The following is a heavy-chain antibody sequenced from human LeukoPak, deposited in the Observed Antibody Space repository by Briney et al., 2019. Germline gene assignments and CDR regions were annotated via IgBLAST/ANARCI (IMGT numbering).Heavy chain of an antibody. CDR2: ISYDGSNK. CDR1: GFTFGSYA. D-gene: IGHD6-19*01. J-gene: IGHJ6*04. CDR3: ARDKQWLLRPGYYYYGMDV. Sequence: PGGSLRLSCAASGFTFGSYAMHWVRQAPDKGLEWVAVISYDGSNKYYADSVKGRFTISRDNSKNTLYLQMNSLRAEDTAVYYCARDKQWLLRPGYYYYGMDVWGKGTTVTVSS. V-gene: IGHV3-30*04.